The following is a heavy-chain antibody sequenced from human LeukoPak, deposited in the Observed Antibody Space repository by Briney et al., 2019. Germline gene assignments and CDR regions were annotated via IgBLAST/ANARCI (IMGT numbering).Heavy chain of an antibody. V-gene: IGHV1-46*01. Sequence: ASVTVSCKASGYTFISYHIHWVRQAPGQGLEWMGVINPSCGGTSYAQKFQGRVTITRDTSTSKIYMALRSMRSEDTAVYFCARDMLGVPSNWFDPWGQGTLVTVSS. J-gene: IGHJ5*02. CDR3: ARDMLGVPSNWFDP. CDR1: GYTFISYH. D-gene: IGHD2-8*01. CDR2: INPSCGGT.